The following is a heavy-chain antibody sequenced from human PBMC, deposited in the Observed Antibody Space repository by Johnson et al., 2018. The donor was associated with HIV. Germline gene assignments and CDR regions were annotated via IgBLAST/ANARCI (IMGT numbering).Heavy chain of an antibody. CDR2: ISGSGGST. CDR3: GRGGRGVMEDVFGI. V-gene: IGHV3-23*04. Sequence: VQLVESGGGVVQPGGSLRLSCAASGFTVSSNYMSWLRQAPGKALEWVSVISGSGGSTYYADSVKGRFTISRDNSKNTLYLQMNSLRAEETAVYYCGRGGRGVMEDVFGIWGQGTMVTVSS. CDR1: GFTVSSNY. J-gene: IGHJ3*02. D-gene: IGHD2-21*01.